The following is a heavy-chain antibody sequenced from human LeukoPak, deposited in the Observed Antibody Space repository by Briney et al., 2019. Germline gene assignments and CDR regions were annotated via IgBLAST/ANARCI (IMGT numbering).Heavy chain of an antibody. Sequence: GASVKVFCKASGYTFTSYGISWVRQAPGQGLEWMGWISAYNGNTNYAQKLQGRVTMTTDTSTSTAYMELRSLRSDDTAVYYCARVGGVVVAAKIDYWGQGTLVTVSS. D-gene: IGHD2-15*01. V-gene: IGHV1-18*01. J-gene: IGHJ4*02. CDR1: GYTFTSYG. CDR2: ISAYNGNT. CDR3: ARVGGVVVAAKIDY.